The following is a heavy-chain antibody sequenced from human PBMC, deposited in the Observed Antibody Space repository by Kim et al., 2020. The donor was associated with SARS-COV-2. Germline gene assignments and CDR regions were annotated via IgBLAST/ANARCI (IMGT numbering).Heavy chain of an antibody. CDR1: GFTFSSYG. Sequence: GGSLRLSCAASGFTFSSYGMHWVRQAPGKGLEWVAVIWYDGSNKYYADSVKGRFTISRDNSKNTLYLQMNSLRAEDTAVYYCARDWASSGWYRKGWFDYWGQGTLVTVSS. D-gene: IGHD6-19*01. CDR3: ARDWASSGWYRKGWFDY. J-gene: IGHJ4*02. CDR2: IWYDGSNK. V-gene: IGHV3-33*01.